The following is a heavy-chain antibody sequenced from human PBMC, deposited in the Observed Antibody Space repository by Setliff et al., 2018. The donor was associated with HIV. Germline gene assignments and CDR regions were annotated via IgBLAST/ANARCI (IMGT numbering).Heavy chain of an antibody. D-gene: IGHD3-10*01. J-gene: IGHJ6*04. CDR2: MNPNTGVS. V-gene: IGHV1-8*02. CDR3: ARGKGVGGVVITGGLDV. CDR1: GDTFTDYY. Sequence: GASVKVSCKASGDTFTDYYFHWLRRATGQGLEWMGWMNPNTGVSGYALKFQARVTMTRDTSISTAYMELSSLTSEDPAVYYCARGKGVGGVVITGGLDVWGKGTTVTVSS.